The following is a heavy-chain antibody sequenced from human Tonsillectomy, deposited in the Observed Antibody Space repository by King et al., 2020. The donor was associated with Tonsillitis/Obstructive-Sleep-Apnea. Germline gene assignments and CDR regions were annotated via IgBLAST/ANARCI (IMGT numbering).Heavy chain of an antibody. CDR3: TTGDCTHGVCYEVYYYYGMDV. Sequence: EVQLVESGGGLVKPGGSLRLSCAASGFTFSNAWMNWVRQAPGKGLEWVGRIKSKTDGGTTDYAAPVKGRFTISRDDSKNTLYLQMNSLKTEDTAVYYCTTGDCTHGVCYEVYYYYGMDVWGQGTTVTVSS. J-gene: IGHJ6*02. CDR2: IKSKTDGGTT. V-gene: IGHV3-15*07. CDR1: GFTFSNAW. D-gene: IGHD2-8*01.